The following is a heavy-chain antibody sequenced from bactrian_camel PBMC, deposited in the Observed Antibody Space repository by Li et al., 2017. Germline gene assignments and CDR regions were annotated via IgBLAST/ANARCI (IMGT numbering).Heavy chain of an antibody. CDR2: INSGGGST. J-gene: IGHJ4*01. Sequence: DVQLVESGGGSVQAGGSLRLSCVASGLTFSHYAMSWVRQAPGKGLEWVSGINSGGGSTDYADSVKGRFTISRDNAKNTLYLQLNSLKTEDTAVYYCVRGDCSIGSRCRLERNYWGQGTQVTVS. D-gene: IGHD3*01. V-gene: IGHV3S31*01. CDR3: VRGDCSIGSRCRLERNY. CDR1: GLTFSHYA.